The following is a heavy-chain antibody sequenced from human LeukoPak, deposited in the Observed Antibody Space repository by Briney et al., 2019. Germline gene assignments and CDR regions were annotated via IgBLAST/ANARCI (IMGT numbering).Heavy chain of an antibody. D-gene: IGHD5-18*01. V-gene: IGHV1-2*02. CDR2: IKPNSGGT. J-gene: IGHJ4*02. Sequence: ASVKVSCKASGYTFTGYYMHWVRQAPGQGLEWMGWIKPNSGGTNYAKKFQGRVTMTRETSISTAYMELSRLRSDDAAVYYCASFYTAMGDYWGQGPLVTVSS. CDR1: GYTFTGYY. CDR3: ASFYTAMGDY.